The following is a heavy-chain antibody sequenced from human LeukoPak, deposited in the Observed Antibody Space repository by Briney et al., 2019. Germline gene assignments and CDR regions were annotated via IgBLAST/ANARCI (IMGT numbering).Heavy chain of an antibody. J-gene: IGHJ6*03. D-gene: IGHD1-1*01. Sequence: PGGSLRLSCAASGFTLSSNGMNWVRQAPGKGLEWVSYISSSSSTIYYADSVKGRFTISRDNAKNSLYLQMNSLRAEDTAVYYCATYRSYYYMDVWGKGTTVTVSS. V-gene: IGHV3-48*01. CDR2: ISSSSSTI. CDR3: ATYRSYYYMDV. CDR1: GFTLSSNG.